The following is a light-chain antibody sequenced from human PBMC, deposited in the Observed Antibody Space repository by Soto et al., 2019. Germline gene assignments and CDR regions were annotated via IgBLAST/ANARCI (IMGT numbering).Light chain of an antibody. Sequence: QSALTQPASVSGSPGQSITISCTGTNSDVGGYNFVSWFQQHPAKAPKLLIYEVSNRPSGVSNRFSGSKSGNTAYLTISGLQAEDEADYYCTSYTKTSPLVFGTGTKVTVL. V-gene: IGLV2-14*01. CDR2: EVS. CDR1: NSDVGGYNF. J-gene: IGLJ1*01. CDR3: TSYTKTSPLV.